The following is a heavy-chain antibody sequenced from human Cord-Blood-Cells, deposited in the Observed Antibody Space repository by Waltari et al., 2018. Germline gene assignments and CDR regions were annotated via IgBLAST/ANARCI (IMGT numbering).Heavy chain of an antibody. CDR1: GYSISSGYY. V-gene: IGHV4-38-2*02. CDR2: IYHSGST. J-gene: IGHJ3*02. CDR3: ARDDSSSYAFDI. Sequence: QVQLQESGPGLVKPSETLSLTCTVSGYSISSGYYWGWIRQPPGKGLEWIGSIYHSGSTYYNPSRKRRVTISVDTSKNQFSLKLSSVTAADTAVYYCARDDSSSYAFDIWGQGTMVTVSS. D-gene: IGHD6-6*01.